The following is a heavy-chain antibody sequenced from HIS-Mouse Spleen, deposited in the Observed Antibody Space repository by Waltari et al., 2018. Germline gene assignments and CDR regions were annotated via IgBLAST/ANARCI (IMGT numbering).Heavy chain of an antibody. V-gene: IGHV4-39*07. J-gene: IGHJ2*01. CDR3: AREIPYSSSWYDWYFDL. D-gene: IGHD6-13*01. Sequence: QLQLQESGPGLVKPSAPLSLTCTVPGGSISSSSYYGGWTRQPQGKGLEWIGSIYYSGSTYYNPSLKSRVTISVDTSKNQFSLKLSSVTAADTAVYYCAREIPYSSSWYDWYFDLWGRGTLVTVSS. CDR2: IYYSGST. CDR1: GGSISSSSYY.